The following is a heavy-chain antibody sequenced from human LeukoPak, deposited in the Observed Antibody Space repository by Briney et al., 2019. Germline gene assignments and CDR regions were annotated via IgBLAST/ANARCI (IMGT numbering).Heavy chain of an antibody. CDR1: GYTFTGYY. V-gene: IGHV1-69*04. J-gene: IGHJ4*02. D-gene: IGHD3-22*01. CDR2: IIPILGIA. Sequence: SVKVSCKASGYTFTGYYMHWVRQAPGQGLEWMGRIIPILGIANYAQKFQGRVTITADKSTSTAYMELSSLRSEDTAVYYCARDPADYYDSSGYFFDYWGQGTLVTVSS. CDR3: ARDPADYYDSSGYFFDY.